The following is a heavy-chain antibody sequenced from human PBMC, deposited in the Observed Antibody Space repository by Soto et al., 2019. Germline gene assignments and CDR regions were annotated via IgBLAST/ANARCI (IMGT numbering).Heavy chain of an antibody. V-gene: IGHV4-34*02. CDR1: GGSLSGHY. Sequence: QVQLQQWGAGLLKPSDTLSLTCAVYGGSLSGHYWNWIRQSPGKGLEWIGEINHSGSTKYNPSLESRVSISIETSNSQFSLKLSSVTAADTAVYYCARDTTGWGQGTLVTVSS. D-gene: IGHD1-1*01. CDR2: INHSGST. J-gene: IGHJ4*02. CDR3: ARDTTG.